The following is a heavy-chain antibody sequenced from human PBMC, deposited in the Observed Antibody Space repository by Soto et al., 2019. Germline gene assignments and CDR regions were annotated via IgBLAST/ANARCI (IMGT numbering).Heavy chain of an antibody. CDR3: ARHPYRDSTSWYFDY. V-gene: IGHV4-34*01. J-gene: IGHJ4*02. CDR2: INHSGST. Sequence: SETLSLTCAVYGGSFSGYYWSWIRQPPGKGLEWIGEINHSGSTNYNPSLKSRVTISVDTSKNQFSLKLSSVTAADTAVYYCARHPYRDSTSWYFDYWGQGTLVTVSS. CDR1: GGSFSGYY. D-gene: IGHD6-13*01.